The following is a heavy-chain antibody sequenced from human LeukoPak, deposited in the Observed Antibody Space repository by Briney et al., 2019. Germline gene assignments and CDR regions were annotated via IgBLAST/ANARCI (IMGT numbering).Heavy chain of an antibody. Sequence: QPGGSLRLSCAASGFTFSSYWMSWVRQAPGKGLEWVANIKQDGGEKYYVGSVKGRFTVSRDNAKNSLYLQMNSLRAEDTAVYYCAREWNYYGSGIMDVWRKGTTVTVSS. CDR2: IKQDGGEK. D-gene: IGHD3-10*01. CDR1: GFTFSSYW. V-gene: IGHV3-7*01. J-gene: IGHJ6*04. CDR3: AREWNYYGSGIMDV.